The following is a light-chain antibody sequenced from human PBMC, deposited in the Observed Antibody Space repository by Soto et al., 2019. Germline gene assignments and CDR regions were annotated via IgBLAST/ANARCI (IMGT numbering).Light chain of an antibody. V-gene: IGKV3-20*01. Sequence: EIVLTQSPGTLSLSPGERAILSCRASQSFTSNYLAWYRHQPGQAPRLLIYGASSRATGIPDRFSGSGSGTHFTLIISGLEPEDSAVYYCQQYGSSPYTFGQGTKLEIK. CDR1: QSFTSNY. CDR3: QQYGSSPYT. J-gene: IGKJ2*01. CDR2: GAS.